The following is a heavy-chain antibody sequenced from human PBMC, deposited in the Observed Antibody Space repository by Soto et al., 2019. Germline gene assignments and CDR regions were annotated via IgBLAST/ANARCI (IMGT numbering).Heavy chain of an antibody. CDR2: IKSRGSGGTT. CDR3: NWNHDIYYRMDD. V-gene: IGHV3-15*01. CDR1: GFYFIDAW. J-gene: IGHJ6*04. Sequence: EGQLVESGGGLVKPGGSLKLSCSASGFYFIDAWMSWVRQAPGKGLEWVARIKSRGSGGTTDYAAPVKGRFTISRDDSKNVIFLQMDSMKTDDTAVYYCNWNHDIYYRMDDWGKGTTVTVSS. D-gene: IGHD1-1*01.